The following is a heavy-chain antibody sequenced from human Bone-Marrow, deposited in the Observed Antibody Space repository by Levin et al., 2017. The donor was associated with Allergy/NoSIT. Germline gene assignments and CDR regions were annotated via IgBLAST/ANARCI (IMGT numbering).Heavy chain of an antibody. V-gene: IGHV5-51*01. CDR1: GYSFTSYW. CDR3: ARTDFRPDCSSTSCYEGIGDAFGI. J-gene: IGHJ3*02. D-gene: IGHD2-2*01. Sequence: GESLKISCKGSGYSFTSYWIGWVRQMPGKGLEWMGIIYPGDSDTRYSPSFQGQVTISADKSISTAYLQWSSLKASDTAMYYCARTDFRPDCSSTSCYEGIGDAFGIWGQGTMVTVSS. CDR2: IYPGDSDT.